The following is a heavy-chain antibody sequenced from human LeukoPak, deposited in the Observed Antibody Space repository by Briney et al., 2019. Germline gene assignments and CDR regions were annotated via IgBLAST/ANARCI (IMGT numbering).Heavy chain of an antibody. J-gene: IGHJ6*03. CDR1: GGSVGSGYHY. Sequence: PSQTLSLTCTVSGGSVGSGYHYWSWIRQPPGKNLEWIGYISYSGSTSYTPSLESRVSISVDTSKNHFSLKLNSVTAADTAIYYCARVTPGYTGGGADYYYMDVWGKGTTVTVSS. D-gene: IGHD6-25*01. CDR2: ISYSGST. CDR3: ARVTPGYTGGGADYYYMDV. V-gene: IGHV4-30-4*08.